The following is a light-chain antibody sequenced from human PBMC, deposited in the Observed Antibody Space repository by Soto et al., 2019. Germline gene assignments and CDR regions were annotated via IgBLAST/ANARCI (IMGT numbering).Light chain of an antibody. CDR2: GSS. Sequence: EIVLTQSPGTLSLSPGERATLSCRASETISSSYLAWYQQKPGQAPRLLIYGSSSRATGIPDRFSGSGSGTDFTLTISRLEPEDFAVYYCQQYGSSPITFGQGTRLEI. J-gene: IGKJ5*01. CDR1: ETISSSY. V-gene: IGKV3-20*01. CDR3: QQYGSSPIT.